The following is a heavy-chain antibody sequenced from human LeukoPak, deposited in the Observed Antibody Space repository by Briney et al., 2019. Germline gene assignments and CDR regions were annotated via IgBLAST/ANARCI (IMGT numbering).Heavy chain of an antibody. V-gene: IGHV3-9*01. CDR2: ISCNGDHV. CDR3: AKDLSDYVWGSYRHFDS. D-gene: IGHD3-16*02. J-gene: IGHJ4*02. CDR1: GFTFDDYA. Sequence: GGSLSLSCAASGFTFDDYAMHWVRQAPGKGLEWAAGISCNGDHVAFVDALKGGFTISRDNAKKSLYLQMNSLRDEDTALYYCAKDLSDYVWGSYRHFDSWGQGTLVTVSS.